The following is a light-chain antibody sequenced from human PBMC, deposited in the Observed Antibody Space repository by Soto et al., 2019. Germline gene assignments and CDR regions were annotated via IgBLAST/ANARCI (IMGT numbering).Light chain of an antibody. CDR3: QQSYSTPRT. J-gene: IGKJ1*01. Sequence: DIQITQSPSCLSASVGDRVTITCRASQSISSYLNWYQQKPGKAPKLLIYAASSLQSGVPSRFSGSGSGTDFTLTISSLQPEDFATYYCQQSYSTPRTFGQGTKVEIK. V-gene: IGKV1-39*01. CDR1: QSISSY. CDR2: AAS.